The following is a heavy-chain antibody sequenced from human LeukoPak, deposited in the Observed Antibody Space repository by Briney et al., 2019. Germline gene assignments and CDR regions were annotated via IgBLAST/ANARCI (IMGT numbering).Heavy chain of an antibody. CDR3: ARSVPTMPLDY. CDR2: INPSGGST. D-gene: IGHD2-2*01. CDR1: GYTFTSYY. V-gene: IGHV1-46*01. J-gene: IGHJ4*02. Sequence: ASVKVSCKASGYTFTSYYMHWVRQAPGQGLEWMGIINPSGGSTSYAQKFQGRVTMTRDTSTSTVYMELSSLRSEDTAMYYCARSVPTMPLDYWGQGTLVTVSS.